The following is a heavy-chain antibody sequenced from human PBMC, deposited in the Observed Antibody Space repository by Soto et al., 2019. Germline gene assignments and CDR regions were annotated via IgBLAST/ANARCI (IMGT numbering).Heavy chain of an antibody. V-gene: IGHV3-23*01. Sequence: GGSLRLSCAASGFTFSSYAMSWVRQAPGKGLEWVSAISGSGGSTYYADSVKGRFTISRDNSKNTLYLQMNSLRAEDTAAYYCAKPRSTVTTLYDFDYWGQGTLVTVSS. CDR2: ISGSGGST. D-gene: IGHD4-4*01. CDR1: GFTFSSYA. CDR3: AKPRSTVTTLYDFDY. J-gene: IGHJ4*02.